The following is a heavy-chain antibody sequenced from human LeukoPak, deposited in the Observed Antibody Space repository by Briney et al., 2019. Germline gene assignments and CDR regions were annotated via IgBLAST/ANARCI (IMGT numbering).Heavy chain of an antibody. J-gene: IGHJ4*02. D-gene: IGHD2/OR15-2a*01. CDR2: IIPIFGTA. V-gene: IGHV1-69*05. Sequence: GASVKVSCKASGGTFSSYAISWVRQAPGQGLEWMGGIIPIFGTANYAQKFQGRVTITTDESTSTAYMELSSLRSEDTAVYYCAGENSLFYFDYWGQGTLVTVSS. CDR3: AGENSLFYFDY. CDR1: GGTFSSYA.